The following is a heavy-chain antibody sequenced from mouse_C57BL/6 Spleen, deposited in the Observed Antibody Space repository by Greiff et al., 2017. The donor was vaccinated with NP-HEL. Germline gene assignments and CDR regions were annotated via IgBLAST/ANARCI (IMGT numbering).Heavy chain of an antibody. CDR2: IYPGNSDT. CDR1: GYTFTSYW. J-gene: IGHJ1*03. Sequence: EVQLQQSGTVLARPGASVKMSCKTSGYTFTSYWMHWVKQRPGQGLEWIGAIYPGNSDTSYNQKFKGKAKLTAVTSASTAYMELSSLTNEDSAVYYCTKSTMVTTRYFDVWGTGTTVTVSS. V-gene: IGHV1-5*01. CDR3: TKSTMVTTRYFDV. D-gene: IGHD2-2*01.